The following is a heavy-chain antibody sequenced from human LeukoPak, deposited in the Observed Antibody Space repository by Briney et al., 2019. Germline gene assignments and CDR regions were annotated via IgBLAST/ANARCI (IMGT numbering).Heavy chain of an antibody. J-gene: IGHJ5*02. CDR3: AKDPGEVKVRRNNWFDP. CDR2: ISGSGGST. CDR1: GFTFSSYA. Sequence: PGGSLRLSCAASGFTFSSYAMRWLRQAPGKGREWVSAISGSGGSTYYADSVKGRFTISRDNSKNTLYLQMNSLRAEDTAVYYCAKDPGEVKVRRNNWFDPWGQGTLVTVSS. V-gene: IGHV3-23*01. D-gene: IGHD7-27*01.